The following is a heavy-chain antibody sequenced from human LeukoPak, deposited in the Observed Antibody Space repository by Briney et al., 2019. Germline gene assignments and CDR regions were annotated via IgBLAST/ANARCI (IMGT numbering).Heavy chain of an antibody. CDR3: ARNFDMKGFDP. V-gene: IGHV1-2*02. D-gene: IGHD3-9*01. CDR1: GYTFTGYY. CDR2: INSDRGFT. J-gene: IGHJ5*02. Sequence: GASVKVSCKASGYTFTGYYMYWVRQPPGQGLAWMGWINSDRGFTKYAQKFQGRVTMTRDTSITTVYMDLTRLTSDDTAVYYCARNFDMKGFDPWGQGTLVTVSS.